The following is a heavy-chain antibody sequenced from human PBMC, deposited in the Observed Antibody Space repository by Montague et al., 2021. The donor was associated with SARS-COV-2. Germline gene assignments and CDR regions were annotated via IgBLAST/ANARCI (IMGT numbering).Heavy chain of an antibody. CDR3: VRVTLSVAASRITNFYMDV. CDR2: ISDSGFTT. D-gene: IGHD2/OR15-2a*01. CDR1: GFTFSTYG. V-gene: IGHV3-23*01. Sequence: SLRLSCAASGFTFSTYGMTWVRRAPGKGLERVSGISDSGFTTSYADSVQGRFTISRDNSKNTLYLQMDSLRVEDTAVYYCVRVTLSVAASRITNFYMDVRGKGTTVTVSS. J-gene: IGHJ6*03.